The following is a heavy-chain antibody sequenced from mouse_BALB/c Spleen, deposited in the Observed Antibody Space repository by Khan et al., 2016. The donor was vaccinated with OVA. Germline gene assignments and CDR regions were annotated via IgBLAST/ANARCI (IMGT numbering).Heavy chain of an antibody. J-gene: IGHJ2*01. CDR1: GFTFSSYA. Sequence: EVELVESGGGLVKPGGSLKLSCAASGFTFSSYAMSWVRQTPEKRLEWVATISSGGSYTYYPDSMTGRFTISRDNARNTLYVQMSRQRSEDTAIYYCAKSAGGYFDYWGQGTTLTVSS. V-gene: IGHV5-9-1*01. CDR2: ISSGGSYT. CDR3: AKSAGGYFDY. D-gene: IGHD1-2*01.